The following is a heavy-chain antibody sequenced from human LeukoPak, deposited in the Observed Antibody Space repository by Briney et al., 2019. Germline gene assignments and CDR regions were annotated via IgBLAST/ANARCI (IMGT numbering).Heavy chain of an antibody. J-gene: IGHJ6*02. D-gene: IGHD5-18*01. CDR2: IRSKANSYAT. Sequence: GGSLRLSCAASGFTFSGSAMHWVRQASGKGLEWVGRIRSKANSYATAYAASVKGRFTISRDDSKNTAYLQMNSLKTEDTAVYYCTRRVDTAMANYYYYYGMDVWGQGTTVTVSS. V-gene: IGHV3-73*01. CDR1: GFTFSGSA. CDR3: TRRVDTAMANYYYYYGMDV.